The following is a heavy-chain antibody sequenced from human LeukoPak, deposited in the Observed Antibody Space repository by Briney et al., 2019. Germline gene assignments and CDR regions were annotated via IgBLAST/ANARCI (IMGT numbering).Heavy chain of an antibody. J-gene: IGHJ4*02. CDR1: GGSISSSTYY. V-gene: IGHV4-39*01. CDR3: ARARLSIVRGITNFDY. D-gene: IGHD3-10*01. CDR2: INYSGST. Sequence: SETLSLTCTVSGGSISSSTYYWGWIRQPPGKGLEWIGSINYSGSTFYNPSLKSRVTISVDTSKNQFSLILSSVTAADTAVYFCARARLSIVRGITNFDYWGQGTVVTVSS.